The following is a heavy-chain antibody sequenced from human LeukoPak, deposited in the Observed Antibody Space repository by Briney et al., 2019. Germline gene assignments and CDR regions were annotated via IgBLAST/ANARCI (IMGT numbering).Heavy chain of an antibody. Sequence: PGGSLRLSCAASGSTFSSYWMSWVRQAPGKGLEWVANIKQDGSEKYYVDSVKGRFTISRDNAKNSLFLQMNSLRPEDTAVYYCARPIAAAAIGWFDPWGQGTLVTVSS. V-gene: IGHV3-7*01. CDR2: IKQDGSEK. CDR1: GSTFSSYW. CDR3: ARPIAAAAIGWFDP. J-gene: IGHJ5*02. D-gene: IGHD6-13*01.